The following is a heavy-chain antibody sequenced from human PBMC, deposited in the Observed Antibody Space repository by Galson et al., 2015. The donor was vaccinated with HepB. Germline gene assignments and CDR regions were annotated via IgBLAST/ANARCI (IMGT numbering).Heavy chain of an antibody. D-gene: IGHD1-14*01. CDR3: ARSGDTEMGHGSFDY. CDR2: IITICGTA. J-gene: IGHJ4*02. CDR1: GGTFSSYA. Sequence: SVKVSCKASGGTFSSYAISWVRQAPGQGLEWLGGIITICGTANYAQKFQGRVTITADETTSTAYMELSSLRSEDTAVYYCARSGDTEMGHGSFDYWGQGTLVTVSS. V-gene: IGHV1-69*13.